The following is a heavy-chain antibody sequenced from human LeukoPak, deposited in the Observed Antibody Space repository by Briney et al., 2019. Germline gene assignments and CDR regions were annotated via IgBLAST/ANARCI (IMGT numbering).Heavy chain of an antibody. CDR3: AKDEVSTLASS. Sequence: GGSLRLSCAASGFTFSSYAMSWVRQAPGKGLERVSAIRGSGVSTYYADYVKGRFTISRDNSKTTLYLQMNSLRAEDTPVYYCAKDEVSTLASSWGRGTLVTVSS. D-gene: IGHD2-2*01. V-gene: IGHV3-23*01. CDR2: IRGSGVST. J-gene: IGHJ5*02. CDR1: GFTFSSYA.